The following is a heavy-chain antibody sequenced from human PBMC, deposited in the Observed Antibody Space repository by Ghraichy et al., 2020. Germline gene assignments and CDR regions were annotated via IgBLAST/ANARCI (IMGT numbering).Heavy chain of an antibody. CDR1: GFTFSSYS. D-gene: IGHD2-8*01. CDR2: ISSSSSYI. V-gene: IGHV3-21*01. J-gene: IGHJ5*02. CDR3: ARENRLLTLMGTSWFDP. Sequence: GGSLRLSCAASGFTFSSYSMNWVRQAPGKGLEWVSSISSSSSYIYYADSVKGRFTISRDNAKNSLYLQMNSLRAEDTAVYYCARENRLLTLMGTSWFDPWGQGTLVTVSS.